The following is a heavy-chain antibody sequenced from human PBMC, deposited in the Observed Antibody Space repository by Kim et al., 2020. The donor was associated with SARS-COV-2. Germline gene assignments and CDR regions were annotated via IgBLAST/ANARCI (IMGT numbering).Heavy chain of an antibody. V-gene: IGHV1-69*04. CDR2: IIPILGIA. J-gene: IGHJ4*02. D-gene: IGHD2-2*01. CDR1: GGTFSSYA. CDR3: RLGYCSSTSCYDY. Sequence: SVKVSCKASGGTFSSYAISWVRQAPGQGLEWMGRIIPILGIANYAQKFQGRVTITADKSTSTAYMELSSLRSEDTAVYYCRLGYCSSTSCYDYWGQGTLVTVSS.